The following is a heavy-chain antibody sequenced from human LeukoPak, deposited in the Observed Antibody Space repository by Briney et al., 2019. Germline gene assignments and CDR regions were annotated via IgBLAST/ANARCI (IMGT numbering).Heavy chain of an antibody. D-gene: IGHD4-17*01. J-gene: IGHJ4*02. V-gene: IGHV4-4*07. CDR1: GGSISNYY. Sequence: PSETLSLTCTVSGGSISNYYWSWIRQPAGKGLEWIGRIYTSGSTNYNPSLKSRVTMSVDTSKNQFSLKLSSVTAADTAVYYCARDRHYGDYPYYFDYWGQGTLVTVSS. CDR3: ARDRHYGDYPYYFDY. CDR2: IYTSGST.